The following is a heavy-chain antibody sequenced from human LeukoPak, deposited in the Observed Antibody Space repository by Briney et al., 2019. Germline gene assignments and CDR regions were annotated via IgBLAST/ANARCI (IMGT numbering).Heavy chain of an antibody. CDR2: IYYSGST. J-gene: IGHJ4*02. Sequence: IPSQTLSLTCTVSGGSISSGDYYWSWIRQPPGKGLEWIGYIYYSGSTYYNPSLKSRVTISVDTSKNQFSLKLSSVTAADTAVYYCARYSYGPTTFDYWGQGTLVTVSS. CDR1: GGSISSGDYY. CDR3: ARYSYGPTTFDY. V-gene: IGHV4-30-4*01. D-gene: IGHD5-18*01.